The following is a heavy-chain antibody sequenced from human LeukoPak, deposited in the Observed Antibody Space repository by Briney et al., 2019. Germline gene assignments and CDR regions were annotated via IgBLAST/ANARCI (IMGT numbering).Heavy chain of an antibody. CDR1: GYSISSGYY. CDR2: IYHSGST. CDR3: ARAHFIAAAGTGWFDP. D-gene: IGHD6-13*01. J-gene: IGHJ5*02. V-gene: IGHV4-38-2*02. Sequence: PSETLSLTCTVSGYSISSGYYWGWIRQPPGKGLEWIGSIYHSGSTYYNPSLKSRVTISVDTSKNQFSLKLSSVTAADTAVYYCARAHFIAAAGTGWFDPWGQGTLVTVSS.